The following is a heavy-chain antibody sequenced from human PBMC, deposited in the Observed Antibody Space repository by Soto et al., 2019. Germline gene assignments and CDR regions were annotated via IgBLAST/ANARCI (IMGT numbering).Heavy chain of an antibody. Sequence: ASVKVSCKASGYTFTGYYMHWVRQAPGQGLEWMGWINPNSGGTNYAQKFQGWVTMTRGTSISTAYMELSRLRSDDTAVYYCARDAMVRGVIIPDYYYGMDVWGQGTTVTVSS. CDR2: INPNSGGT. CDR3: ARDAMVRGVIIPDYYYGMDV. D-gene: IGHD3-10*01. J-gene: IGHJ6*02. CDR1: GYTFTGYY. V-gene: IGHV1-2*04.